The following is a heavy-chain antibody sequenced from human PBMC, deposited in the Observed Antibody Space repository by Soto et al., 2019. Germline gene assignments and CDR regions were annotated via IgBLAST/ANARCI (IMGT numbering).Heavy chain of an antibody. J-gene: IGHJ6*02. CDR2: IYHSGST. CDR1: GGSISSGGYP. CDR3: ARVNRGITYYYGMDV. Sequence: SETLSLTCAVSGGSISSGGYPWSWIRQPPGKGLEWIGYIYHSGSTYYNPSLKSRVTISVDRSKNQFSLKLSSVTAADTAVYYCARVNRGITYYYGMDVWGQGTTVTVSS. V-gene: IGHV4-30-2*01. D-gene: IGHD2-15*01.